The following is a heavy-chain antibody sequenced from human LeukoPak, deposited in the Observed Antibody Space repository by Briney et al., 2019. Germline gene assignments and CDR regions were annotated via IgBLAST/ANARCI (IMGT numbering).Heavy chain of an antibody. Sequence: SVTVSCKASGGTFSSYAISWVRQAPGQGLEWMGRIIPIFGTANYAQKFQGRVTITTDESTSTAYMELSSLRSEDTAVYYCARSARNRKQWLDEYYFDYWGQGTLVTVSS. D-gene: IGHD6-19*01. V-gene: IGHV1-69*05. CDR2: IIPIFGTA. CDR3: ARSARNRKQWLDEYYFDY. J-gene: IGHJ4*02. CDR1: GGTFSSYA.